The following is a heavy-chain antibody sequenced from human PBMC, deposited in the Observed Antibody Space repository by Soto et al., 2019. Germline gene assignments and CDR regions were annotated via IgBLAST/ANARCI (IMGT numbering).Heavy chain of an antibody. CDR1: GFTFTSSA. D-gene: IGHD2-2*01. CDR2: IVVGSGNT. Sequence: SVKVSCKASGFTFTSSAMQWVRQARGQRLEWIGWIVVGSGNTNYAQKFQERVTITRDMSTSTAYMELSSLRSEDTAVYYCAADCGYCSSTSCCAGAFDIWGQGTMVTVSS. J-gene: IGHJ3*02. V-gene: IGHV1-58*02. CDR3: AADCGYCSSTSCCAGAFDI.